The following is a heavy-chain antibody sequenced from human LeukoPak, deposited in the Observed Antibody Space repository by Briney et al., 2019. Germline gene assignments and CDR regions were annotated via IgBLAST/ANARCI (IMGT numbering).Heavy chain of an antibody. Sequence: GGSLRLSCAASGFTVSSNYMSWVRHAPGKGLEWVSVIYSGGSTSYADSLKARFTISRDNSKNTLYLQMNSLRAEDTAVYYCARAPAVAGPFDYWGQGTLVTVSS. J-gene: IGHJ4*02. V-gene: IGHV3-53*01. CDR1: GFTVSSNY. D-gene: IGHD6-19*01. CDR3: ARAPAVAGPFDY. CDR2: IYSGGST.